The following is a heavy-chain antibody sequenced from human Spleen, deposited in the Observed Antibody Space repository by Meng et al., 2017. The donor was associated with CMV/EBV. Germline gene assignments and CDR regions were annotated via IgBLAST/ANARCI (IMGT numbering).Heavy chain of an antibody. CDR3: ARDHAWGADY. CDR2: IKPNSGDT. D-gene: IGHD7-27*01. J-gene: IGHJ4*02. V-gene: IGHV1-2*02. Sequence: SCKTSGYFFSDHFMHWVRQAPGQGLEWMGWIKPNSGDTNYAQNFQGRVTTTSDSSFNTAYMELSRLTSDDTAVYYCARDHAWGADYWGQGTLVTVSS. CDR1: GYFFSDHF.